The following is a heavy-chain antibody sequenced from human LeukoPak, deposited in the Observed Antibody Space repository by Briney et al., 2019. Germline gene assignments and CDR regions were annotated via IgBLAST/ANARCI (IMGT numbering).Heavy chain of an antibody. CDR2: IRYDGTNK. CDR1: GFTFSTYG. CDR3: AKDKDPWKSTAISDFDY. V-gene: IGHV3-30*02. J-gene: IGHJ4*02. Sequence: PGGSLRLSCAASGFTFSTYGMHWVRQAPGKGLEWVAFIRYDGTNKYYADSVKGRFTISRDNSKNTLYLQMKSLRGEDTAVYFCAKDKDPWKSTAISDFDYWGQGPLVTVSS. D-gene: IGHD1-1*01.